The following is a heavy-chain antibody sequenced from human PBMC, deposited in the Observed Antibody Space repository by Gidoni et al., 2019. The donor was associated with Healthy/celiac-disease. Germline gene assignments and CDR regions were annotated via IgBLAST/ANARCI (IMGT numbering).Heavy chain of an antibody. CDR1: GGSISSSSYY. D-gene: IGHD3-9*01. Sequence: QLQLQESGPGLVKPSETLSLTCTVSGGSISSSSYYWGWIRQPPGKGLEWIGSIYYSESTYYNPSLKSRVTISVDTSKNQFSLKLSSVTAADTAVYYCARDEKDILTGWNAFDIWGQGTMVTVSS. J-gene: IGHJ3*02. CDR2: IYYSEST. V-gene: IGHV4-39*07. CDR3: ARDEKDILTGWNAFDI.